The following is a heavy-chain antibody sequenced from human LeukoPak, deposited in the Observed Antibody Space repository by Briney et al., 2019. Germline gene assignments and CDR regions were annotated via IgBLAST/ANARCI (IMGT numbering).Heavy chain of an antibody. V-gene: IGHV4-59*01. Sequence: SETLSLTCSVSGGSISSYYWSWIRQPPGKGREWSGYIYYSGSTNYNPSLKSRVTISVDTSKNQFSLKLSSVTAAETAVYYCARARGYSGYEDFDYWGQGTLVTVSS. J-gene: IGHJ4*02. CDR3: ARARGYSGYEDFDY. CDR2: IYYSGST. D-gene: IGHD5-12*01. CDR1: GGSISSYY.